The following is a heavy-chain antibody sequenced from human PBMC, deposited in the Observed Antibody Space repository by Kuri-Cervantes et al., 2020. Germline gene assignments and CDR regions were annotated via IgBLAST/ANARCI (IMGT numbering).Heavy chain of an antibody. V-gene: IGHV1-45*02. D-gene: IGHD2-21*02. J-gene: IGHJ6*03. Sequence: SVKVSCKASGYTFTYRYLHWVRQAPGQALEWMGWITPFNGNTNYAQKFQDRVTITRDRSMSTAYMELSRLRSEDTAVYYCARVTASWGSDYYYYMDVWGKGTTVTVSS. CDR3: ARVTASWGSDYYYYMDV. CDR1: GYTFTYRY. CDR2: ITPFNGNT.